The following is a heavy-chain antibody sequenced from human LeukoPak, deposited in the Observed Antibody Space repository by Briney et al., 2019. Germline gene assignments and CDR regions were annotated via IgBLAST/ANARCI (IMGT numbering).Heavy chain of an antibody. CDR2: ISYDGSNK. Sequence: PGGSLRLSCAASGFTFSSYAMHWVRQAPGKGLEWVAVISYDGSNKYYADSVKGRFTISRDNSKNTLYLQMNSLRAEDTAVYYCAKKSGHFDYWGQGTLVTVSS. J-gene: IGHJ4*02. D-gene: IGHD3-10*01. V-gene: IGHV3-30-3*01. CDR1: GFTFSSYA. CDR3: AKKSGHFDY.